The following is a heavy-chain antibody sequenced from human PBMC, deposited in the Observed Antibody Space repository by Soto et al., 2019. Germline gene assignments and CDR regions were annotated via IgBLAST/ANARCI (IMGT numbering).Heavy chain of an antibody. CDR3: ARRV. CDR1: GFTFSNYP. CDR2: ISAGGHNT. J-gene: IGHJ4*02. Sequence: EVQVLESGGGLVQPGGSLRLSCATSGFTFSNYPMNWVRQAPGKGLEWVSGISAGGHNTYYADSVKGRFTIFRDNSQNTVSLQMDNLRVEDTALYYCARRVWGQGTLVTVTS. V-gene: IGHV3-23*01.